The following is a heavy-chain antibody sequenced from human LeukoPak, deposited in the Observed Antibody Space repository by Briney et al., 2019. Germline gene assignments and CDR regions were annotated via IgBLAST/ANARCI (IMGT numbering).Heavy chain of an antibody. D-gene: IGHD3-3*01. CDR2: IYYSGGT. J-gene: IGHJ3*02. V-gene: IGHV4-59*08. Sequence: SETLSLTCTVSGGSISSYYWSWIRQPPGKGLEWIGYIYYSGGTNYNPSLKSRVTISVDTSKNQFSLKLSSVTAADTAVYYCARRGHYDFWSGDDAFDIWGQGTMVTVSS. CDR3: ARRGHYDFWSGDDAFDI. CDR1: GGSISSYY.